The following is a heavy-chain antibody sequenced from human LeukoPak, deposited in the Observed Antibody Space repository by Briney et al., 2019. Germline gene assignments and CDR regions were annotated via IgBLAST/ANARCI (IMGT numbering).Heavy chain of an antibody. J-gene: IGHJ4*02. CDR3: ARDRGGSGSYYSPYYFDY. V-gene: IGHV1-18*01. Sequence: ASVKVSCKDSGYTFTSYGISWVRQAPGQGLEWMGWISAYNGNTNYAQKLQGRVTMTTDTSTSTAYMELRSLRSDDTAVYYCARDRGGSGSYYSPYYFDYWGQGTLVTVSS. CDR2: ISAYNGNT. CDR1: GYTFTSYG. D-gene: IGHD1-26*01.